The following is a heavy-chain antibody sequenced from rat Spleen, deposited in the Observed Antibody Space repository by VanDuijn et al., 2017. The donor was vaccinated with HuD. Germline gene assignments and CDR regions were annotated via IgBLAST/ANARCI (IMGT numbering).Heavy chain of an antibody. J-gene: IGHJ2*01. CDR3: ARQNWPYYFDY. CDR1: GFTFNNYW. CDR2: ITKTGGGT. Sequence: EVKLVESGGGLVQPGRSLKLSCVASGFTFNNYWMTWIRQAPGKGLEWTASITKTGGGTYYSDSVKGRFTISRDNAKSTLYLQVDSLRSEDTATYYCARQNWPYYFDYWGQGVMVTVSS. D-gene: IGHD5-1*01. V-gene: IGHV5-31*01.